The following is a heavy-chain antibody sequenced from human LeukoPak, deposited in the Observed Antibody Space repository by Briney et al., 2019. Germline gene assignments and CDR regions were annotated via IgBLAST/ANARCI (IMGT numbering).Heavy chain of an antibody. CDR1: GYTFTSYP. CDR3: ARWWDSSGFDD. J-gene: IGHJ4*02. Sequence: ASVNVSCKASGYTFTSYPMHWVRQAPGQRLEWMGWINAGNGNTKYSQKFQGRVTITRDTSASTAYMELSSLRSEDTAVYYCARWWDSSGFDDWGQGTLVTVSS. V-gene: IGHV1-3*01. CDR2: INAGNGNT. D-gene: IGHD3-22*01.